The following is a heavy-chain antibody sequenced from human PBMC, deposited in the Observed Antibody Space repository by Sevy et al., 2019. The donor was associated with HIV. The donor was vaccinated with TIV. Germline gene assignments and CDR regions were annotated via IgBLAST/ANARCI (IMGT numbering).Heavy chain of an antibody. CDR3: ARAYCSGGSCYFSGYYFDY. V-gene: IGHV4-59*13. Sequence: SETLSLTCTVSGGSISSYYWSWIRQPPGKGLEWIGYIYYSGSTNYNPSLKSRVTISVDTSKNQFSLKLSPVTAADTAVYYCARAYCSGGSCYFSGYYFDYWGQGTLVTVSS. J-gene: IGHJ4*02. D-gene: IGHD2-15*01. CDR1: GGSISSYY. CDR2: IYYSGST.